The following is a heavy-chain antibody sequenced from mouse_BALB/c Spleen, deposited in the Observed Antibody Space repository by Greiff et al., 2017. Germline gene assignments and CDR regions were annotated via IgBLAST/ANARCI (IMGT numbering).Heavy chain of an antibody. CDR3: ARSGTTVVPYFDY. V-gene: IGHV3-2*02. Sequence: EVQLVESGPGLVKPSQSLSLTCTVTGYSITSDYAWNWIRQFPGNKLEWMGYISYSGSTSYNPSLKSRISITRDTSKNQFFLQLNSVTTEDTATYYCARSGTTVVPYFDYWGQGTTLTVSS. J-gene: IGHJ2*01. CDR1: GYSITSDYA. D-gene: IGHD1-1*01. CDR2: ISYSGST.